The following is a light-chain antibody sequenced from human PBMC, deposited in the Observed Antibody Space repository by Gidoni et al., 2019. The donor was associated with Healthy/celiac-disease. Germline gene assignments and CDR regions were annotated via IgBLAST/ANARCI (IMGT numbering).Light chain of an antibody. V-gene: IGKV3-15*01. Sequence: EVVMTPSPATLSVSPGDRVTLSCRASQAVSNNLAWYQQKPGQAPILLIYDASTRAAGVPARFSCRGSGTEFSLTISSLQSGDSAVYHCQQYSNWPWTFGQGTKVEIK. J-gene: IGKJ1*01. CDR3: QQYSNWPWT. CDR1: QAVSNN. CDR2: DAS.